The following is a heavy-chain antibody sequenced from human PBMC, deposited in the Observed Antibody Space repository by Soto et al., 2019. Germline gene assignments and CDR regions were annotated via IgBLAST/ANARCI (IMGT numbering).Heavy chain of an antibody. D-gene: IGHD2-15*01. Sequence: GGSLRLSCAASGFTFSSYEMNWVRQAPGKGLEWVSYISSSGSTIYYADSVKGRFTISRDNAKNSLYLQMNSLRAEDTAVYFCARDYGSCSGGSCYPRGFDPWGQGTLVTVSS. J-gene: IGHJ5*02. CDR1: GFTFSSYE. CDR3: ARDYGSCSGGSCYPRGFDP. V-gene: IGHV3-48*03. CDR2: ISSSGSTI.